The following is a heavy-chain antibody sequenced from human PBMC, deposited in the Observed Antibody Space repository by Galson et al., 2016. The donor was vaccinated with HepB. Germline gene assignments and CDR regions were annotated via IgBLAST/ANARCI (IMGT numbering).Heavy chain of an antibody. Sequence: SVKVSCKASGYTFSNYGFSWVRQAPGQGLEWMGWISTYSDNTKYAQNLQGRVTMTTDTSTSTGYMELRSLRSDDTAVYYCARTRCYSGGSCYKRGPDTLDVWGQGTWVTVSS. CDR2: ISTYSDNT. CDR3: ARTRCYSGGSCYKRGPDTLDV. V-gene: IGHV1-18*01. J-gene: IGHJ3*01. CDR1: GYTFSNYG. D-gene: IGHD2-15*01.